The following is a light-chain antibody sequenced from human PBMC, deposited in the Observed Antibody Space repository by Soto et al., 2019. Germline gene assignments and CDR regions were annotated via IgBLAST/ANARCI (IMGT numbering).Light chain of an antibody. CDR1: QSVSSN. CDR2: GAS. CDR3: QQYNNWPPWT. V-gene: IGKV3-15*01. J-gene: IGKJ1*01. Sequence: EIVMTKSPATLSVSPGERGTLSCRGSQSVSSNLAWYQQKPVQAPRLLIYGASTRATGIPARFSGSGSGTEFTLTISSLQSEDFAVYYCQQYNNWPPWTFGQGTKV.